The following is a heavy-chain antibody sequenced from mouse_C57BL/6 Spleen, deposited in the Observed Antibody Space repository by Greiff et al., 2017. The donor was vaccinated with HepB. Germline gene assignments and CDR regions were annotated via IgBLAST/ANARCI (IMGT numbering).Heavy chain of an antibody. Sequence: QLQQSGAELVRPGTSVKVSCKASGYAFTNYLIEWVKQRPGQGLEWIGVINPGSGGTNYNEKFKGKATLTANKSSSTAYMQLSSLTSEDSAVYFCARSLMIKEYFDVWGTGTTVTVSS. CDR2: INPGSGGT. D-gene: IGHD2-4*01. CDR1: GYAFTNYL. V-gene: IGHV1-54*01. CDR3: ARSLMIKEYFDV. J-gene: IGHJ1*03.